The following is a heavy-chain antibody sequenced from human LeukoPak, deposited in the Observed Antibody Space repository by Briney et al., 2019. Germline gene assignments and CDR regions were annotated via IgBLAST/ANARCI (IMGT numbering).Heavy chain of an antibody. CDR3: TKVFAAAGTHPNWFDP. D-gene: IGHD6-13*01. CDR1: GFTFSNYA. V-gene: IGHV3-23*01. J-gene: IGHJ5*02. Sequence: PGGSLRLACATAGFTFSNYAMSWVRQAPGKGLEWVSGISGSGGRTYYADSVKGRFTISRDNSKNTLYLQMNSLRAEDTALYYCTKVFAAAGTHPNWFDPWGQGTLVTVSS. CDR2: ISGSGGRT.